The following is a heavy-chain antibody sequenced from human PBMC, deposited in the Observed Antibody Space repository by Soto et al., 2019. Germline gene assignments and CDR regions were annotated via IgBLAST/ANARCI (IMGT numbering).Heavy chain of an antibody. CDR3: ARDRGYDAHDYYYNAMDV. CDR1: GFTFRTYT. V-gene: IGHV3-21*01. CDR2: IRGFSPYT. J-gene: IGHJ6*02. D-gene: IGHD2-15*01. Sequence: PGGSLRLSCISSGFTFRTYTMNWARQAPGKGLEWVSGIRGFSPYTFYAESVKGRFTISRDNAKNSLYLQMNSLGAEDTAVYYCARDRGYDAHDYYYNAMDVWGQGTTVTVSS.